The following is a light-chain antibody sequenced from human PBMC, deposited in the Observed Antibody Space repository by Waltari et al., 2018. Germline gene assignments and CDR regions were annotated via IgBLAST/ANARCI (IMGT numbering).Light chain of an antibody. V-gene: IGLV2-11*01. J-gene: IGLJ3*02. CDR3: CSYAGSWV. CDR2: DVS. CDR1: SGAVGGYDY. Sequence: QSALTQPRSVSGSPGQSVTISCTGTSGAVGGYDYVSWYQQYPGKAPKLMIYDVSKRPSGVPDRFSGSKSGNTASLSISGLQAEDEADYYCCSYAGSWVFGGGTKLTVL.